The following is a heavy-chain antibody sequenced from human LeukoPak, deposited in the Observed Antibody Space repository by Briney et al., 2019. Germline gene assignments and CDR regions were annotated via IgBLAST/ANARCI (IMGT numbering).Heavy chain of an antibody. V-gene: IGHV4-4*07. J-gene: IGHJ6*03. Sequence: PSETLSLTCTVSGGSISSYYWSWIRQPAGKGLEWIGRIYTSGSTNYNPSLKSRVTMSIDRSKKQVSLKLSSVTAADTAVYYCARTRSDGYNYFYYYYMDVWGTGTTVTVSS. CDR2: IYTSGST. CDR3: ARTRSDGYNYFYYYYMDV. D-gene: IGHD5-24*01. CDR1: GGSISSYY.